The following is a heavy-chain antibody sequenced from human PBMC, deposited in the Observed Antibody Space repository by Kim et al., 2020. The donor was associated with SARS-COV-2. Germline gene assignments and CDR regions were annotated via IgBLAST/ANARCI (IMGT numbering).Heavy chain of an antibody. CDR2: IIPIFGTP. Sequence: SVKVSCKASGGTFGTYTITWVRQAPGQGLEWMGGIIPIFGTPDYAQNFQGRVTLSADESTKTVYMELSSLRAEDTAVYYCAKKEIVGPLDYWGQGTLVTFSS. D-gene: IGHD2-15*01. CDR1: GGTFGTYT. CDR3: AKKEIVGPLDY. J-gene: IGHJ4*02. V-gene: IGHV1-69*13.